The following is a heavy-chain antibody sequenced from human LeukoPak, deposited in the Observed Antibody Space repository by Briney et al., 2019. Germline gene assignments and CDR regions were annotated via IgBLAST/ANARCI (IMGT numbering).Heavy chain of an antibody. CDR3: ARDGYSYGGDAFDI. J-gene: IGHJ3*02. V-gene: IGHV4-59*01. CDR1: GGSISSYY. D-gene: IGHD5-18*01. Sequence: SETLSLTCTVSGGSISSYYWSWIRQPPGKRLEWIGYIYYSGSTNYNPSLKSRVTISVDTSKNQFSLKLSSVTAADTAVYYCARDGYSYGGDAFDIWGQGTMVTVSS. CDR2: IYYSGST.